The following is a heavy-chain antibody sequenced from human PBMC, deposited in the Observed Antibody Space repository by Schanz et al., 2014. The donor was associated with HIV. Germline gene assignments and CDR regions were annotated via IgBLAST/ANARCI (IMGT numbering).Heavy chain of an antibody. Sequence: DVQILESGGGLVQPGGSRRLSCAVSGLPFSTSAMSWVRQAPGKGLEWVSDISGSGGSTYYADSVKGRFTISRDNSKNTLSLQMSSLRAEDTAVYYCARRQWVAPDYWGQGTLVTVSS. CDR3: ARRQWVAPDY. J-gene: IGHJ4*02. CDR2: ISGSGGST. D-gene: IGHD6-19*01. CDR1: GLPFSTSA. V-gene: IGHV3-23*01.